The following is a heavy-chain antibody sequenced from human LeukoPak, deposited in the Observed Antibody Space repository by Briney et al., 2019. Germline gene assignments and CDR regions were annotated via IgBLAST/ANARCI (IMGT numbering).Heavy chain of an antibody. V-gene: IGHV3-30-3*01. CDR1: GFTFSSYA. Sequence: PGGSLRLSCAASGFTFSSYAMHWVRQAPGKGLEWVAVISYDGSNKYYADSVKGRFTISRDNSKNTLYLQMNSLRAEDTAVYYCARDLYSSLSGGLDYWGQGTLVTVSS. D-gene: IGHD6-13*01. CDR3: ARDLYSSLSGGLDY. CDR2: ISYDGSNK. J-gene: IGHJ4*02.